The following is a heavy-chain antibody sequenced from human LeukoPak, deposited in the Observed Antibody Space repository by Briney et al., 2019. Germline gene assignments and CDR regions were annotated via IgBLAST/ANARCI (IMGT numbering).Heavy chain of an antibody. CDR2: IYYSGST. Sequence: PSETLSLTCTVSGDSISSSSDYWGWIRQSPGKGLEWIGSIYYSGSTYYNPSLKSRVTISVDTSKNQFSLKLSSVTAADTAVYYCARDQGVVVTWGQGTLVTVSS. CDR1: GDSISSSSDY. D-gene: IGHD2-21*01. J-gene: IGHJ5*02. CDR3: ARDQGVVVT. V-gene: IGHV4-39*07.